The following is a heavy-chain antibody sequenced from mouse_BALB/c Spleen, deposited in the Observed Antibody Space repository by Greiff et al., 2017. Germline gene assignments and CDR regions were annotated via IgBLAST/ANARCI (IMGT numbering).Heavy chain of an antibody. Sequence: VQLQQSGTVLARPGASVKMSCKASGYSFTSYWMHWVKQRPGQGLEWIGAIYPGNSDTSYNQKFKGKAKLTAVTSASTAYMELSSLTNEDSAVYYCTRSGDYDDGYYFDYWGQGTTLTVSS. CDR1: GYSFTSYW. CDR2: IYPGNSDT. V-gene: IGHV1-5*01. CDR3: TRSGDYDDGYYFDY. J-gene: IGHJ2*01. D-gene: IGHD2-4*01.